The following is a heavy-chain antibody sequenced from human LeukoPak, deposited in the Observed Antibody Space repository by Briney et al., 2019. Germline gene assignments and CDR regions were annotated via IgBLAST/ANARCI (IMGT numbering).Heavy chain of an antibody. CDR3: AKDTSIGRYCTNGVCSPFDY. D-gene: IGHD2-8*01. Sequence: GGSLSFSCAGSGLTFSSYAMSWVRQAPGKGLEWASAISDTGATTYDADSVKGRFTISRDNSRSTLYLQMNSLRAEDTALYYCAKDTSIGRYCTNGVCSPFDYWGQGTLVTVSS. J-gene: IGHJ4*02. V-gene: IGHV3-23*01. CDR2: ISDTGATT. CDR1: GLTFSSYA.